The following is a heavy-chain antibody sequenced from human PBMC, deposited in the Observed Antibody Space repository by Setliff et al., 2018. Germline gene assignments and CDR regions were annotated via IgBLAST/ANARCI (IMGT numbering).Heavy chain of an antibody. CDR3: ARRVSYDSSGYPLGY. J-gene: IGHJ4*02. CDR2: ISGYNGNT. V-gene: IGHV1-18*01. CDR1: GYTFISYG. Sequence: ASVKVSCKTSGYTFISYGISWVRQAPGQGLEWMGWISGYNGNTDYAQKFQGRVTMTSDTSTNTVYMDLSSLTSEDTAVYFCARRVSYDSSGYPLGYWGQGTLVTVSS. D-gene: IGHD3-22*01.